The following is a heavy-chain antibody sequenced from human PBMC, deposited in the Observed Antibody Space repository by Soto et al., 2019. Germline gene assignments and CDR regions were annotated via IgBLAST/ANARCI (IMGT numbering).Heavy chain of an antibody. CDR3: ARDFAYFDS. J-gene: IGHJ4*02. CDR1: GGSFKSGSYS. V-gene: IGHV4-61*01. CDR2: VYHTGRT. D-gene: IGHD3-3*01. Sequence: QVQLQESGPGLVKPSETLSLTCTVSGGSFKSGSYSWSWIRQPPGKGLEWIGYVYHTGRTSYNPSLKSLVAISMDTSKYQFSLNLDSVPSADTAVYFCARDFAYFDSWGQGTLVTVSS.